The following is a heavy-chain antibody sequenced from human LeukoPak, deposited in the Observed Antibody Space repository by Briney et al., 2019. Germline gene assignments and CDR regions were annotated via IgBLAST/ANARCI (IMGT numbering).Heavy chain of an antibody. CDR1: GFTFSSYA. Sequence: GGSLRLSCAASGFTFSSYAMHWVRQAPGKGLEWVAVISYDGSNKYYADSVKGRFTISGDNAKNSLYLQMNSLRAEDTAVYYCARGSNYCSSISCHMNDWGQGTLVTVSS. CDR3: ARGSNYCSSISCHMND. CDR2: ISYDGSNK. V-gene: IGHV3-30*04. D-gene: IGHD2-2*02. J-gene: IGHJ4*02.